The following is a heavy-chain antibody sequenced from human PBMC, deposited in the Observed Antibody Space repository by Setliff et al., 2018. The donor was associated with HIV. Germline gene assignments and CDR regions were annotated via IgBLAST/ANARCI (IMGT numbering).Heavy chain of an antibody. V-gene: IGHV4-61*08. CDR1: GDSITSGGYF. CDR3: AGRADSGYDLGY. Sequence: PSETLSLTCTVSGDSITSGGYFWTWIRQHPGKGLEWIGHIYTSGSTNYNPSLKSRVTISVDTSKNQFSLKLSSVTAADTAVYYCAGRADSGYDLGYWGQGTLVTVSS. J-gene: IGHJ4*02. D-gene: IGHD5-12*01. CDR2: IYTSGST.